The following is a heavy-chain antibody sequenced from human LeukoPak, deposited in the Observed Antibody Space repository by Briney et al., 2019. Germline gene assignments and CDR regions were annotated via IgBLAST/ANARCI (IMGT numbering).Heavy chain of an antibody. D-gene: IGHD3-3*01. CDR1: GGSISSSSYY. J-gene: IGHJ6*02. CDR3: ARHPYYDLWSGYQLSNHYGMDV. Sequence: SETLSLTCTVSGGSISSSSYYWGWIRQPPGKGLEWIGSIYYSGSTYYNPSLKSRVTISVDTSKNQFSLKLSSVTAADTALYYCARHPYYDLWSGYQLSNHYGMDVWGQGTTVTVSS. CDR2: IYYSGST. V-gene: IGHV4-39*01.